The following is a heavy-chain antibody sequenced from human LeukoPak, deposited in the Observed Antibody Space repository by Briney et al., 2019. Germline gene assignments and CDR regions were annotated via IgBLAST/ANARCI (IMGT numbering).Heavy chain of an antibody. CDR1: GFTFDDYA. CDR2: ISWGGGST. J-gene: IGHJ4*02. Sequence: TGGSLRLSCAASGFTFDDYAMHWVRQAPGKGLEWVSLISWGGGSTYYADSLKGRFAISRDNAKNSLYLQMNSLRAEDTAVYYCARAKRGYSYGYYHYFDYWGQGTLVTVSS. V-gene: IGHV3-43D*03. D-gene: IGHD5-18*01. CDR3: ARAKRGYSYGYYHYFDY.